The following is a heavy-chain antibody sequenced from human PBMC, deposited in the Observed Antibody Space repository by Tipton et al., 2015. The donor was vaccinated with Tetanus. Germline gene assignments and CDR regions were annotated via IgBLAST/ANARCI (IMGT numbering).Heavy chain of an antibody. CDR3: ARARIGVRGVKDY. CDR2: INPSGGSP. D-gene: IGHD3-10*01. V-gene: IGHV1-46*01. Sequence: QLVQSGAEVKKPGASAKVSCKASGYTFTSYYMHWVRQAPGQGLEWMGIINPSGGSPSYAQKFQGRVTMTRDTSTSTVYMERSSLRSEDTAVYYCARARIGVRGVKDYWGQGTLVTVSS. CDR1: GYTFTSYY. J-gene: IGHJ4*02.